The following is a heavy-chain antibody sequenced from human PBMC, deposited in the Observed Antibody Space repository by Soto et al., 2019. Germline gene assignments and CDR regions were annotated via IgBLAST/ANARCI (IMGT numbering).Heavy chain of an antibody. J-gene: IGHJ4*02. CDR3: AKVLSKNYYYPFDF. D-gene: IGHD3-10*01. Sequence: VGSLRLSCTASGFTFSDYAMTWVRQAPGKGLEWVSTISGGSSVTYYGDSVKGRFTISRDNAKKTLFLQLNRLSAEDTATYYCAKVLSKNYYYPFDFWGQGTQVTVSS. V-gene: IGHV3-23*01. CDR1: GFTFSDYA. CDR2: ISGGSSVT.